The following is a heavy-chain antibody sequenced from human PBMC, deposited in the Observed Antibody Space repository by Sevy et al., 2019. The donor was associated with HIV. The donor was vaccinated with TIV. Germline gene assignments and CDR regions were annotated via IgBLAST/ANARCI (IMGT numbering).Heavy chain of an antibody. CDR1: GFTFSNFG. CDR3: AKDLAGPGRRYFDY. J-gene: IGHJ4*02. CDR2: IRYDGTDK. Sequence: GGSLRLSCTASGFTFSNFGMHWVRQLPGKGLEWVTFIRYDGTDKYYAASVKGRFTISRDDSKNTLYLQMDSLRAEDTAIYYCAKDLAGPGRRYFDYWGQGTLFTVSS. V-gene: IGHV3-30*02. D-gene: IGHD6-13*01.